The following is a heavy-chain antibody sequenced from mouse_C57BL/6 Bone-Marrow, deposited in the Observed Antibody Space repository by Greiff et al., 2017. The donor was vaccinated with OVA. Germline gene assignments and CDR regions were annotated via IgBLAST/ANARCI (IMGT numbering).Heavy chain of an antibody. J-gene: IGHJ2*01. D-gene: IGHD1-1*01. Sequence: EVKLMESGGGLVQPKGSLKLSCAASGFSFNTYAMNWVRQAPGKGLEWVARIRSKSNNYATYYADSVKDRFTISRDDSESMLYLQMNNLKTEDTAMYYCVRQGDYYGSSSYFDDWGQGTTLTVSS. CDR1: GFSFNTYA. CDR2: IRSKSNNYAT. CDR3: VRQGDYYGSSSYFDD. V-gene: IGHV10-1*01.